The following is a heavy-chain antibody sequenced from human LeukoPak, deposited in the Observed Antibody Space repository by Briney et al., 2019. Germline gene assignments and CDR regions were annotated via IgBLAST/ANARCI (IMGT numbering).Heavy chain of an antibody. CDR3: AKDLYVTAPPSWFDT. Sequence: PGGSLRLSCAASGFTVSSNYMSWVRQAPGKGLEWVSVIYSGGSTYYADFVMGRFTISRDNSLDTVYLQMNSLRVEDTALYYCAKDLYVTAPPSWFDTWGQGTLVTVSS. CDR2: IYSGGST. D-gene: IGHD2-2*02. J-gene: IGHJ5*02. CDR1: GFTVSSNY. V-gene: IGHV3-53*01.